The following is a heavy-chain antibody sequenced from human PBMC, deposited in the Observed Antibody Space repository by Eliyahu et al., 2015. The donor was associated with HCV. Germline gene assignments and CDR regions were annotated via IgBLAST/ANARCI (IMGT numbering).Heavy chain of an antibody. CDR3: AKGQVPHDYSKAFDY. V-gene: IGHV3-23*01. CDR1: GFTFSSXA. J-gene: IGHJ4*02. Sequence: EVQLLESGGGLVQPGGSLRLSCAASGFTFSSXAMGWVRQAPGKGLEWVSAISGSGGSTYYADSVKGRFTISRDNSKNTLYLQMNSLRAEDTAVYYCAKGQVPHDYSKAFDYWGQGTLVTVSS. D-gene: IGHD4-11*01. CDR2: ISGSGGST.